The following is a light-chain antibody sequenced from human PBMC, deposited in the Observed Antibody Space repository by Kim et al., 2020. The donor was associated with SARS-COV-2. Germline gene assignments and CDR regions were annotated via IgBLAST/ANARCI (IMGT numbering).Light chain of an antibody. CDR3: QQYDSHSYT. V-gene: IGKV1-NL1*01. CDR2: SAS. Sequence: DIQMTQSPSSLSASVGDRVTITCRASQDIRNSLVWYQQKLGRAPQVLIWSASRLDSGVPSRFSGRGSGTDFTLTISSLQPEDFATYFCQQYDSHSYTFGQGTKLEIK. CDR1: QDIRNS. J-gene: IGKJ2*01.